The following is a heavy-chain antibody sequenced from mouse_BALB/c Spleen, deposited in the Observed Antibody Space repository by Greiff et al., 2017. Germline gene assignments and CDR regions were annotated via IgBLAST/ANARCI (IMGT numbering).Heavy chain of an antibody. CDR3: AIANRDYAMDY. D-gene: IGHD1-1*01. V-gene: IGHV5-9-4*01. CDR2: ISSGGSYT. CDR1: GFTFSSYA. Sequence: EVQLVESGGGLVKPGGSLKLSCAASGFTFSSYAMSWVRQSPEKRLEWVAEISSGGSYTYYPDTVTGRFTISRDNAKNTLYLEMSSLRSEDTAMYYCAIANRDYAMDYWGQGTSVTVSS. J-gene: IGHJ4*01.